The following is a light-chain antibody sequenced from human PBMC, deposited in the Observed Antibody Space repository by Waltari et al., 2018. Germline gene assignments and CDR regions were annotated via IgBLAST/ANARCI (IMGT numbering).Light chain of an antibody. CDR1: QTVFKTFKNKDC. CDR2: CAS. J-gene: IGKJ3*01. V-gene: IGKV4-1*01. Sequence: DIVMTQSPDSLAVSLGERATTNCKSSQTVFKTFKNKDCLAGFQQKPGQPPRLLVSCASTRESGVPDRFSGSGSGTDFTLTISSLQPDDFATYHCQQYNSYSCGFGPGTTVDLK. CDR3: QQYNSYSCG.